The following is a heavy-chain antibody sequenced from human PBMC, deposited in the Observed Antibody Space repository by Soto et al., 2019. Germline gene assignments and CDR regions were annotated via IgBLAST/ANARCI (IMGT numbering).Heavy chain of an antibody. J-gene: IGHJ4*02. CDR3: ARSYYYDSSGHLGDFDY. D-gene: IGHD3-22*01. Sequence: SETLSLTCAVSGGSISGSYYYWAWLRQSPGKGPEWIESVFYTGFTSYNPSLESRVSVSVDTSKSQFSLKLSSVTAADTAVYYCARSYYYDSSGHLGDFDYWGQGTLVTVSS. CDR2: VFYTGFT. CDR1: GGSISGSYYY. V-gene: IGHV4-39*07.